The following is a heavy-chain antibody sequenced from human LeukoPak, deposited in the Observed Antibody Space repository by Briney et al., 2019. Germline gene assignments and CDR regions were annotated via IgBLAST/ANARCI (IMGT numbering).Heavy chain of an antibody. CDR2: IIPIFGTA. CDR3: AEGWSSSPSFDY. Sequence: SVKVSCKASGGTFSSYAISWVRQAPGQGLEWMGRIIPIFGTANYAQKFQGRVTITTDESTSTAYMELSSLRSEDTAVYYCAEGWSSSPSFDYWGQGTLVTVSS. J-gene: IGHJ4*02. V-gene: IGHV1-69*05. D-gene: IGHD6-6*01. CDR1: GGTFSSYA.